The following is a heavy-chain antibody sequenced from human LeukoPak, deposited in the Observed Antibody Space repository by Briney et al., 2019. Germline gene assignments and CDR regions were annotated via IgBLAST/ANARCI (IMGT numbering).Heavy chain of an antibody. Sequence: SETLSLTCTVAGGSISSYYWSWIRQPPGKGLEWIGYIYYSGSTNYNPSLKSRVTMSVDTPKNQFSLKLSAVTAADTAVYYCARGPPPDFDCWGQGTLVTVSS. CDR3: ARGPPPDFDC. J-gene: IGHJ4*02. CDR1: GGSISSYY. V-gene: IGHV4-59*12. CDR2: IYYSGST.